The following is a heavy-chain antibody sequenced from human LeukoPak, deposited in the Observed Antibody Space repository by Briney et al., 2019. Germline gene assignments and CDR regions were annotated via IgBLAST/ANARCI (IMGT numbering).Heavy chain of an antibody. V-gene: IGHV4-34*01. D-gene: IGHD2-15*01. J-gene: IGHJ5*02. CDR2: INHSGST. CDR3: ARGALYCSGGSCYSDWFDP. CDR1: GGSFSGYY. Sequence: PSETLSLTCAVYGGSFSGYYWSWIRQPPGKGLEWIGEINHSGSTNYNPSLKSRVTISVDTSKNQFSLKLSSVTAADTAVYYCARGALYCSGGSCYSDWFDPWGQGTLVTVSS.